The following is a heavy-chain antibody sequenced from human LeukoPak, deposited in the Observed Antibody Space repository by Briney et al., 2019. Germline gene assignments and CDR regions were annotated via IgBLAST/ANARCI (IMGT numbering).Heavy chain of an antibody. Sequence: GGSLRLSCAASGFTFSSYAMHWVRQAPGKGLEWVAVISYDGSNKYYADSVKGRFTISRDNSKNTLYLQMNSLRAEDTAVYYCAKDVDTAMVHWGQGTLVTVSS. D-gene: IGHD5-18*01. CDR3: AKDVDTAMVH. CDR2: ISYDGSNK. CDR1: GFTFSSYA. V-gene: IGHV3-30-3*01. J-gene: IGHJ4*02.